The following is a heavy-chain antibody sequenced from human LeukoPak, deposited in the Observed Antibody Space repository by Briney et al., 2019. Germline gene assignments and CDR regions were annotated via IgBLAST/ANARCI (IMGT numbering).Heavy chain of an antibody. V-gene: IGHV4-39*07. D-gene: IGHD2-21*02. CDR3: FIVVVTASTGYFDY. CDR1: GGLISISTYY. Sequence: SETLSLTCTVSGGLISISTYYWGWIRQPPGKGLEWIGSIYYSGTTHYNPSLKSRVTISVDTSKNQFSLKLNSVTAADTAVYYSFIVVVTASTGYFDYWGQGTLVTVSS. CDR2: IYYSGTT. J-gene: IGHJ4*02.